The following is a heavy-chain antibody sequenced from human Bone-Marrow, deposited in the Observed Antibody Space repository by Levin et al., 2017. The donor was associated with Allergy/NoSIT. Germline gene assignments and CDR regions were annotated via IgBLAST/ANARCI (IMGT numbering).Heavy chain of an antibody. Sequence: SETLSLTCTVSGNSITDYYWTWIRQPAGEGLEWIGRLDTNTYTNYNPSLKSRVTMSVDTSKNQFSLKMTSVTAADTGVYYCARVGARYDILTGRGAFDCWGQGKMVTVSS. V-gene: IGHV4-4*07. J-gene: IGHJ3*01. CDR2: LDTNTYT. D-gene: IGHD3-9*01. CDR1: GNSITDYY. CDR3: ARVGARYDILTGRGAFDC.